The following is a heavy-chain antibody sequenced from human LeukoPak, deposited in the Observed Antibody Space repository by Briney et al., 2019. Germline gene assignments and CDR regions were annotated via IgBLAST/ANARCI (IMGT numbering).Heavy chain of an antibody. CDR2: ISGDGGNT. Sequence: GGSLRLSCTASGFTFDNYAMTWVRQAPGKGLEWVSTISGDGGNTYYVASVRGRFTISRDNSKNTLYLQMNSLRTEDTAVYYCARDSGSYLSGSFDYWGQGTLVTVSS. J-gene: IGHJ4*02. CDR3: ARDSGSYLSGSFDY. V-gene: IGHV3-23*01. D-gene: IGHD1-26*01. CDR1: GFTFDNYA.